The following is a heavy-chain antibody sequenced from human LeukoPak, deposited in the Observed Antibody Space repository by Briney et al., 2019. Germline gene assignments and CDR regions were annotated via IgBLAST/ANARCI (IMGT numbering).Heavy chain of an antibody. Sequence: GGSLRLSCAASGFTFSSYAMHWVRQAPGKRLEWVAVISYDGSNKYCADSVKGRFTISRDNSKNTLYLQMNSLRAEDTAVYYCAKDRGYCSGGNCSYDAFDIWGQGTMVTVSS. V-gene: IGHV3-30-3*01. CDR1: GFTFSSYA. J-gene: IGHJ3*02. CDR2: ISYDGSNK. D-gene: IGHD2-15*01. CDR3: AKDRGYCSGGNCSYDAFDI.